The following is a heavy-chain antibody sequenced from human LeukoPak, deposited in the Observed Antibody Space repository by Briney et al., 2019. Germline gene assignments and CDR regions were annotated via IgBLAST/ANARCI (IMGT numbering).Heavy chain of an antibody. J-gene: IGHJ5*02. CDR3: ARGRRGTGRLEAFSLLMVYANKRTDNWFDP. Sequence: ASVKVSCKASGYTFTGYYMHWVRQAPGQGLEWMGRINPNSGNTGYAQKFQGRVTMTRNTSISTAYMELSSLRSEDTAVYYCARGRRGTGRLEAFSLLMVYANKRTDNWFDPWGQGTLVTVSS. CDR1: GYTFTGYY. D-gene: IGHD2-8*01. V-gene: IGHV1-8*02. CDR2: INPNSGNT.